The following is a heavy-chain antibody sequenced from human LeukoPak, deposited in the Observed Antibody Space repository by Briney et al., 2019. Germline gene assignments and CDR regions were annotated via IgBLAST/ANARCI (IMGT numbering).Heavy chain of an antibody. J-gene: IGHJ4*02. D-gene: IGHD2-15*01. V-gene: IGHV1-69*13. Sequence: ASVKVSCKASGYTFTSYYMHWVRQAPGQGLEWMGGIIPIFGTANYAQKFQGRVTITADESTSTAYMELSSLRSEDTAVHYCARDPGRWFFDYWGQGTLVTVSS. CDR3: ARDPGRWFFDY. CDR1: GYTFTSYY. CDR2: IIPIFGTA.